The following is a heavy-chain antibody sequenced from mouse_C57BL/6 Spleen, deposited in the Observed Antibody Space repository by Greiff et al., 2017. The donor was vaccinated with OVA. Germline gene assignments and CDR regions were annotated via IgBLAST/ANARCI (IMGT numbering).Heavy chain of an antibody. J-gene: IGHJ3*01. CDR2: INPNNGGT. Sequence: EVQLQQSGPELVKPGASVKISCKASGYTFTDYYMNWVKQSHGKSLEWIGDINPNNGGTSYNQKFKGKATLTVDKSSSTAYMELRSLTSEDSAVYYCASWRGYYPSWFAYWGQGTLVTVSA. V-gene: IGHV1-26*01. CDR1: GYTFTDYY. D-gene: IGHD2-3*01. CDR3: ASWRGYYPSWFAY.